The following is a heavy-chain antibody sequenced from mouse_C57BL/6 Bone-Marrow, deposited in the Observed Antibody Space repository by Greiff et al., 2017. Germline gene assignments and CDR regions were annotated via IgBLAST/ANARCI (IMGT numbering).Heavy chain of an antibody. CDR2: ISSGSSTI. CDR3: ARKPYWDAMDY. V-gene: IGHV5-17*01. Sequence: EVKLVESGGGLVKPGGSLKLSCAASGFTFSDYGMHWVRQAPEKGLEWVAYISSGSSTIYYADTVKGRFTISRDNAKNTLFLQMTSLRSEDTAMYYCARKPYWDAMDYWGQGTSVTVSS. CDR1: GFTFSDYG. D-gene: IGHD4-1*01. J-gene: IGHJ4*01.